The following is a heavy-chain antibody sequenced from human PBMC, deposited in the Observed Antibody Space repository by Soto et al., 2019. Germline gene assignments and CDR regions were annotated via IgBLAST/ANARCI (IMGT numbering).Heavy chain of an antibody. CDR1: GGTFSSYA. CDR3: ALRVAAAGDYYYGMDV. V-gene: IGHV1-69*13. Sequence: SVTVSCKASGGTFSSYAISWVRQAPGQGLEWMGGIIPIFGTANYAQKFQGRVTITADESTSTAYMELSSLRSEDTAVYYCALRVAAAGDYYYGMDVWGQGTTVTVS. J-gene: IGHJ6*02. CDR2: IIPIFGTA. D-gene: IGHD6-13*01.